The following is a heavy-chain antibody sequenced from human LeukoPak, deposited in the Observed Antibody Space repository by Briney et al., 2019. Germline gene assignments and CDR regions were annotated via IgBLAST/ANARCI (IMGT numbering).Heavy chain of an antibody. CDR1: GFTVSRNY. Sequence: GGSLRLSCAASGFTVSRNYMGLVRQAPGKGLEWVSVIYSGGGTYYVDSVKGRFTISRDNSKNTLYLQMNSLTVEDTAVYYCARGNDFWSAYYLDHWGQGTLVTVSS. V-gene: IGHV3-53*01. D-gene: IGHD3-3*01. CDR2: IYSGGGT. CDR3: ARGNDFWSAYYLDH. J-gene: IGHJ4*02.